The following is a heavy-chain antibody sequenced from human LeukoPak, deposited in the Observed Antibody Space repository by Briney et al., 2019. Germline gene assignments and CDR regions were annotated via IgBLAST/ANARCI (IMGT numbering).Heavy chain of an antibody. CDR1: GDSVSMHSAG. J-gene: IGHJ4*02. CDR2: TYYRSKWYN. CDR3: ARDRHSHYYFDY. V-gene: IGHV6-1*01. D-gene: IGHD1-26*01. Sequence: SQTRSLTCAIAGDSVSMHSAGCNWARQSSSGGLEWPGRTYYRSKWYNDYAVSVKSRITINPDTSKNQFSLQLNSVTPEDTAAYYCARDRHSHYYFDYWGQGTLVTVSS.